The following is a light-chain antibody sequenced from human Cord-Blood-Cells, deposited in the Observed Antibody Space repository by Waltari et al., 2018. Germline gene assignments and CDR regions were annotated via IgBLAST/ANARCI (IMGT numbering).Light chain of an antibody. CDR1: SSAVGGYTY. V-gene: IGLV2-14*03. CDR2: DVN. Sequence: QSALTQPASVSGSPGRSITLSCTGTSSAVGGYTYVSWYHQHPGNAPKLRIYDVNNRPSGVSNRFSGSKSGNTASLTISGLQAEDEADYYCSSYTSSSTLVFGTGTKVTVL. J-gene: IGLJ1*01. CDR3: SSYTSSSTLV.